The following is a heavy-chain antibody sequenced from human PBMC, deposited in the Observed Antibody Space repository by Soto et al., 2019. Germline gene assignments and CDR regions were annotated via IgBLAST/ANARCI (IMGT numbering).Heavy chain of an antibody. CDR1: GYTFTSYA. Sequence: QVQLVQSGAEVKKPGASVKVSCKASGYTFTSYAMHWVRQAPGQSLEWMGWINAGNGNTKYSQKFQGRVTITRDTSASTAYMELSSLRSEDTAVYYCARTYYDFWSGYYTGWFDPWGQGTLVTVSS. D-gene: IGHD3-3*01. CDR3: ARTYYDFWSGYYTGWFDP. J-gene: IGHJ5*02. CDR2: INAGNGNT. V-gene: IGHV1-3*01.